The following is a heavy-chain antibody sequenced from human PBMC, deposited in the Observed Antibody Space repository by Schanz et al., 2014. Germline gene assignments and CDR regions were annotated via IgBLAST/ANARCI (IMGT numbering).Heavy chain of an antibody. V-gene: IGHV3-7*02. CDR3: AKAGSGWSTAGYYY. CDR1: GFSFSNYW. CDR2: IKQDGSEK. D-gene: IGHD6-19*01. J-gene: IGHJ4*02. Sequence: EVQLVESGGGLVQPGESLRLSCAASGFSFSNYWMSWVRQAPGKGLEWVANIKQDGSEKYYVDSVKGRFTISRDNAKNSLFLQMNSLRADDTAVYYCAKAGSGWSTAGYYYWGQGTLVAVSS.